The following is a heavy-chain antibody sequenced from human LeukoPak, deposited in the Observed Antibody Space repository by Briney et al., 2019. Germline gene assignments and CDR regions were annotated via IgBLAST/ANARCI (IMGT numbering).Heavy chain of an antibody. CDR1: GFTFSSYS. Sequence: QPGGSLRLSCAASGFTFSSYSMNWVRQAPGKGLEWVSYISSSSSTIYYADSVKGRFTISRDNAKNSLYLQMNSLRAEDTAVYYCARYDRAYYYDSSGYWTNKKFDYWGQGTLVTVSS. J-gene: IGHJ4*02. CDR2: ISSSSSTI. CDR3: ARYDRAYYYDSSGYWTNKKFDY. D-gene: IGHD3-22*01. V-gene: IGHV3-48*01.